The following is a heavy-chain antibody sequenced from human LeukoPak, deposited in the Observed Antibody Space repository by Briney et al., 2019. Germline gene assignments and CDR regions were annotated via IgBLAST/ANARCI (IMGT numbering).Heavy chain of an antibody. CDR3: ALGYCGGGSCYAREYFQH. CDR1: GGSISSGGYY. Sequence: SQTLSLTCTVSGGSISSGGYYWTWIRQHPGKGLEWIGYIYYSGRTYYNPSLKSRVTISVDTSKNQFSLGLSSVTAADTAVYYCALGYCGGGSCYAREYFQHWGQGTLVTVSS. D-gene: IGHD2-15*01. J-gene: IGHJ1*01. CDR2: IYYSGRT. V-gene: IGHV4-31*03.